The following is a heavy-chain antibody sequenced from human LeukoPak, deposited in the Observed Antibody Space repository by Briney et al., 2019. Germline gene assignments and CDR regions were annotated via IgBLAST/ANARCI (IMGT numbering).Heavy chain of an antibody. CDR2: ISYDGIYK. Sequence: PGGSLRLSCAASGFSFSTYGMHWVRQAPGKGLEWVAVISYDGIYKYYGDSVNGRFTISRDNSENTLFLQMNSLRPEDTAVYYCAKDHRLAGATGVDSWGQGTLVTVSS. J-gene: IGHJ4*02. D-gene: IGHD3-16*01. V-gene: IGHV3-30*18. CDR3: AKDHRLAGATGVDS. CDR1: GFSFSTYG.